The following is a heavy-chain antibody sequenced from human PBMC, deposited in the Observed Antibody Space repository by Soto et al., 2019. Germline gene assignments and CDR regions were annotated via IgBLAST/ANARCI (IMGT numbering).Heavy chain of an antibody. CDR1: GGSFSGYY. Sequence: QVQLQQWGAGLLKPSETLSLTCAVYGGSFSGYYWSWIRQPPGKGLEWIGEINHSGSTNYNPSLKSRVTISVDTSKNQFSLKLSSVTAADTAVYYCARPLITVTPYGMAVWGQGTTVTVSS. V-gene: IGHV4-34*01. D-gene: IGHD4-4*01. J-gene: IGHJ6*02. CDR2: INHSGST. CDR3: ARPLITVTPYGMAV.